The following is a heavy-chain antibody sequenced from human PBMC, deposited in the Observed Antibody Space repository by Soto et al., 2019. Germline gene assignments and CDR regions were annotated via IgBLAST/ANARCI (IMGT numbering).Heavy chain of an antibody. V-gene: IGHV4-61*01. CDR3: ARDKGGAAHQNYYYYGMDV. CDR1: GGSVSSGSYY. CDR2: IYYSGST. D-gene: IGHD3-16*01. Sequence: SETLSLTCTVSGGSVSSGSYYWSWIRQPPGKGLEWVGYIYYSGSTNYNPSLKSRVTISVDTSKNQFSLKLSSVTAADTAVYYCARDKGGAAHQNYYYYGMDVWGQGTTVTVSS. J-gene: IGHJ6*02.